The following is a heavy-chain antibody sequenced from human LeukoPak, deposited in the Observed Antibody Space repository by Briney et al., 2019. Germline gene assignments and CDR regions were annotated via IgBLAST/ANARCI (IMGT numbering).Heavy chain of an antibody. CDR2: IGGGGTP. CDR3: AKDAHGGSGWRDYFDQ. J-gene: IGHJ4*02. Sequence: GGSLRLSCAASGFTFSSDDMSWVRQAPGRGLEWVSAIGGGGTPYYADSVKGRFTISRDNSKNTLYLQMNSLRAEDAAVYYCAKDAHGGSGWRDYFDQWGQGTLVTVSS. V-gene: IGHV3-23*01. CDR1: GFTFSSDD. D-gene: IGHD6-19*01.